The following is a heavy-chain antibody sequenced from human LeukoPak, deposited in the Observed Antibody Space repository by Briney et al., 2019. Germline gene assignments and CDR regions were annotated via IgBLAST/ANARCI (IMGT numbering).Heavy chain of an antibody. J-gene: IGHJ2*01. D-gene: IGHD1-20*01. CDR1: GFTFSSYA. CDR2: ISGSGGST. CDR3: AKDLNLPLTFDL. Sequence: GGSLRLSCAVSGFTFSSYAMSWVRQAPGKGLEWVSAISGSGGSTYYADSVKGRFTISRDNSKNTLYLQMNSLRAEDTAVYYCAKDLNLPLTFDLWGRGTLVTVSS. V-gene: IGHV3-23*01.